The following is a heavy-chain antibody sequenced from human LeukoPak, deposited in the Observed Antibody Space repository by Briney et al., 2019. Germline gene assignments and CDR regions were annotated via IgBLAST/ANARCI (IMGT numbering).Heavy chain of an antibody. CDR2: IYYSGST. J-gene: IGHJ6*02. CDR3: ARLPNYYNGMDV. D-gene: IGHD2-15*01. CDR1: GGSISGYY. V-gene: IGHV4-59*04. Sequence: SETLSLTCTVSGGSISGYYWSWIRQPPGKGLEWIGIIYYSGSTYYNPSLKSRVTISVDTSKNQFSLKLSSVTAADTAVYYCARLPNYYNGMDVWGQGTTVTVSS.